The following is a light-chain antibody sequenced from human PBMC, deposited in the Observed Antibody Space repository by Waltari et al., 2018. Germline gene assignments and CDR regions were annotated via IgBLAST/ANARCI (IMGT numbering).Light chain of an antibody. CDR1: QNIVSY. CDR3: QQTFTAPLT. CDR2: SIY. Sequence: DIQMTQSPSSLSAAVGDRVTITCRASQNIVSYLHWYQQTPGKVPKLLIYSIYSLQRGLPSMFSGNGSGTEFTLTINNLQPEDFTTYYCQQTFTAPLTFGPGTRVDV. V-gene: IGKV1-39*01. J-gene: IGKJ3*01.